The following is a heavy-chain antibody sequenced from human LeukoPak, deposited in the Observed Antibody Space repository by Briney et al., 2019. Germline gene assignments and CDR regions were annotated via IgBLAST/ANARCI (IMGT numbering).Heavy chain of an antibody. CDR3: AKAYPSGWGIDY. CDR2: ISGSGERT. D-gene: IGHD6-19*01. Sequence: GGSLRLSCAASALTFSSYGMSWVRQGPGKGLEWVSAISGSGERTYYADSVKGRFTISRDNSKNTLYLQMNSLRAEDTAVYDCAKAYPSGWGIDYWGQGTLVTVSS. V-gene: IGHV3-23*01. J-gene: IGHJ4*02. CDR1: ALTFSSYG.